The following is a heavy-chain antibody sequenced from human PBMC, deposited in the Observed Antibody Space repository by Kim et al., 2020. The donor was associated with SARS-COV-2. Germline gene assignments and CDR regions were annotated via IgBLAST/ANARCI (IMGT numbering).Heavy chain of an antibody. CDR2: ISYDGSNK. Sequence: GGSLRLSCAASGFTFSSYAMHWVRQAPGKGLEWVAVISYDGSNKYYADSVKGRFTISRDNSKNTLYLQMNSLRAEDTAVYYCARSSVAGIAWCDYWGQGTLVTVSS. CDR1: GFTFSSYA. CDR3: ARSSVAGIAWCDY. D-gene: IGHD6-19*01. V-gene: IGHV3-30*04. J-gene: IGHJ4*02.